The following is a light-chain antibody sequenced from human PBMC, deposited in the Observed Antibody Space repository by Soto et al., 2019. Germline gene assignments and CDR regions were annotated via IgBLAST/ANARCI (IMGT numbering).Light chain of an antibody. CDR2: GAS. Sequence: EIVMTQSPATLSLSPGERATLSCRASQSVRSNLSCYQQNPAQPPSLLIYGASTRATGIPARFSGSGSWTEFTPTISSLQSEDFSVYYCQQYNTWPPYTFGQGTKLEIK. J-gene: IGKJ2*01. V-gene: IGKV3-15*01. CDR3: QQYNTWPPYT. CDR1: QSVRSN.